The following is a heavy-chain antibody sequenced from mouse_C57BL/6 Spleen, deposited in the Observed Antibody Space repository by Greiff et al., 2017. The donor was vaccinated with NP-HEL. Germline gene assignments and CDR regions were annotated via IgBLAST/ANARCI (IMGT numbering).Heavy chain of an antibody. Sequence: QVQLKQPGAELVRPGSSVKLSCKASGYTFTSYWMHWVKQRPIQGLEWIGNIDPSDSETHYNQKFKDKATLTVDKSSSTAYMQLSSLTSEDSAVYYCASEGGSSYFDYWGQGTTLTVSS. D-gene: IGHD1-1*01. CDR2: IDPSDSET. V-gene: IGHV1-52*01. CDR1: GYTFTSYW. CDR3: ASEGGSSYFDY. J-gene: IGHJ2*01.